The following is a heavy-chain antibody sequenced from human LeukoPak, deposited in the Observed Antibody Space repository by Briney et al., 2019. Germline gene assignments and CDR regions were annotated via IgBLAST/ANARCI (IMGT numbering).Heavy chain of an antibody. CDR1: GGSISSSRYY. CDR3: ARRDITARLNWFDP. Sequence: SETLSLTCTVSGGSISSSRYYWGWLRQPPGMGLEWIGNIYYSGSTYYNPSLKSRVTISLDTSKNQFSLKLSSVTAADTAVYYCARRDITARLNWFDPWGQGTLVTVSS. V-gene: IGHV4-39*01. CDR2: IYYSGST. J-gene: IGHJ5*02. D-gene: IGHD6-6*01.